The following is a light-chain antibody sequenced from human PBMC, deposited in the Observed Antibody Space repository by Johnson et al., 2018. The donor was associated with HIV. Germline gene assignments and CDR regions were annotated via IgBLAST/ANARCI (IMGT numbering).Light chain of an antibody. Sequence: QSVLTQPPSVSAAPGQKVTISCSGSSSNIGNNYVSWYQQLPGTAPKLLIYEINKRPSGIPDRFSGSKSGTSATLGITGLQTGDEADYYCGTWDSSLSASYVFGTGTKVTVL. J-gene: IGLJ1*01. CDR2: EIN. CDR1: SSNIGNNY. V-gene: IGLV1-51*02. CDR3: GTWDSSLSASYV.